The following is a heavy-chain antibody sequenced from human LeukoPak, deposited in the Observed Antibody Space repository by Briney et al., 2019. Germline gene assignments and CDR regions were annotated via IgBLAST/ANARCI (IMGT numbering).Heavy chain of an antibody. V-gene: IGHV3-7*03. CDR1: GFTFSSYW. CDR2: INHNGNVN. J-gene: IGHJ6*02. D-gene: IGHD3-16*01. Sequence: GGSLRLSCEASGFTFSSYWMNWARQAPGKGLEWVACINHNGNVNYYVDSVKGRFTISRDNAKNSLYLQMSNVRAEDTAVYFCARGGGLDVWGQGATVTVSS. CDR3: ARGGGLDV.